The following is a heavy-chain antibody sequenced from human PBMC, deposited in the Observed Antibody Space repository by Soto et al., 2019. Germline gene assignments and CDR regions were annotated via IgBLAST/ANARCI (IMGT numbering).Heavy chain of an antibody. CDR2: IYDDGST. J-gene: IGHJ3*01. CDR3: VSSRSAIYGDAFDV. V-gene: IGHV4-59*03. CDR1: GDSISSYF. Sequence: QLQESGPGLVKPSEPLSLTCSVSGDSISSYFKNWIRQPPGKGLEWIGCIYDDGSTKYNPSLESRVTILLDTSKNAFSLRLRSVTSADTAVYYCVSSRSAIYGDAFDVWGQGTMVTVSS. D-gene: IGHD2-2*01.